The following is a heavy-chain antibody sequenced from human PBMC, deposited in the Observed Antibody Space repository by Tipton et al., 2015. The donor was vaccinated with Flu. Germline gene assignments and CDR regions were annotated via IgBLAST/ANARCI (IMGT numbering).Heavy chain of an antibody. CDR3: ARGVPGAIGEAHFDY. CDR1: GGSISRGSYY. J-gene: IGHJ4*01. D-gene: IGHD3-10*01. Sequence: TLSLTCTVSGGSISRGSYYYNWIRQPAGEGLEWIGRVYTNTNTNYKASLKSRVTISIDRSKNQFSLRLSSVTAADTAVYYCARGVPGAIGEAHFDYWGHGILVTVSS. V-gene: IGHV4-61*02. CDR2: VYTNTNT.